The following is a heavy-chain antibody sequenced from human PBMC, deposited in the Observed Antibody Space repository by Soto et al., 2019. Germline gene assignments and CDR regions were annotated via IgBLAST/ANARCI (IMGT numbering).Heavy chain of an antibody. V-gene: IGHV4-31*03. Sequence: QVQLQESGPGLVKPSQTLSLTCTVSGGSISSGGYYWSWIRQHPGKGLAWIGYIYYSGSTYYNPSLKSRVTISVDTSKNQFSLKLSSVTAADTAVYYCARVPTYYYGSGTENWFDPWGQGTLVTVSS. J-gene: IGHJ5*02. CDR3: ARVPTYYYGSGTENWFDP. CDR2: IYYSGST. D-gene: IGHD3-10*01. CDR1: GGSISSGGYY.